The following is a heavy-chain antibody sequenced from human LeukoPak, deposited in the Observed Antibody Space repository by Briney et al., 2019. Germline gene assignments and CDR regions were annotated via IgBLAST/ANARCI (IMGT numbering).Heavy chain of an antibody. CDR2: IYTSGST. V-gene: IGHV4-61*02. D-gene: IGHD2-8*01. CDR1: GGSISSGSYY. J-gene: IGHJ4*02. CDR3: ARALGYCTNGVCGRVNYFDY. Sequence: PSQTLSLTCTVSGGSISSGSYYWNWIRQPAGKGLEWIGRIYTSGSTNYNPSLKSRVTISVDTSKNQFSLKLSSVTAADTAVYYCARALGYCTNGVCGRVNYFDYWGQGTLVTVSS.